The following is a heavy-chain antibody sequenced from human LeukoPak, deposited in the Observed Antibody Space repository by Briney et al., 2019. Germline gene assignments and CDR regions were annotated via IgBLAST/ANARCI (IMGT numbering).Heavy chain of an antibody. CDR2: IYYSGST. Sequence: KPSETLSLTCTVSGGSISSSSYYWGWIRQPPGKGLEWIGSIYYSGSTYYNPSLKSRVTIPVDTSKNQFSLKLSSVTAADTAVYYCARRVIVPSGYFFDYWGQGTLVTVSS. D-gene: IGHD3-22*01. CDR1: GGSISSSSYY. J-gene: IGHJ4*02. CDR3: ARRVIVPSGYFFDY. V-gene: IGHV4-39*01.